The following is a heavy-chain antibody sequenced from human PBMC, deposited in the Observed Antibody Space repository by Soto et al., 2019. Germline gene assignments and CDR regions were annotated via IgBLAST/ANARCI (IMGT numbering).Heavy chain of an antibody. V-gene: IGHV4-39*02. J-gene: IGHJ6*02. CDR2: LYDSGST. CDR1: GGSIRISSYY. Sequence: SETLSLTCSASGGSIRISSYYSDWIRQPPGKGLEWIGSLYDSGSTYYNPSLKSRVTISVDTSKNQFSLRLSSVTAADTAVYYCAKDLQTYSYGYDYGMDVWGQGTTVTVSS. D-gene: IGHD5-18*01. CDR3: AKDLQTYSYGYDYGMDV.